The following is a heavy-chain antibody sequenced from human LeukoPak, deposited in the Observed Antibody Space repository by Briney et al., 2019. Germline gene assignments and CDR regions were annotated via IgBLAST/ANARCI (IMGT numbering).Heavy chain of an antibody. CDR3: ARGDSSGYFAPLDY. J-gene: IGHJ4*02. CDR1: GYTFTSYD. Sequence: GASVKVSCKASGYTFTSYDINWVRQATGQGLEWMGWMNPNSGNTGYAQKFQGRVTMTRNTSISTAYMELCSLRSEDTAVYYCARGDSSGYFAPLDYWGQGTLVTVSS. CDR2: MNPNSGNT. D-gene: IGHD3-22*01. V-gene: IGHV1-8*01.